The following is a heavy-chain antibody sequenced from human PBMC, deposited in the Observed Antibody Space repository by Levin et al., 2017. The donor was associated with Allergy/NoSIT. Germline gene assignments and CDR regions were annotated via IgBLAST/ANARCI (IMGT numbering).Heavy chain of an antibody. CDR3: ARSGVDGYPDPLLDY. CDR1: GFTFSSYW. V-gene: IGHV3-74*01. D-gene: IGHD5-18*01. CDR2: INSDGSST. J-gene: IGHJ4*02. Sequence: PGGSLRLSCAASGFTFSSYWMHWVRQAPGKGLVWVSRINSDGSSTSYADSVKGRFTISRDNAKNTLYLQMNSLRAEDTAVYYCARSGVDGYPDPLLDYWGQGTLVTVSS.